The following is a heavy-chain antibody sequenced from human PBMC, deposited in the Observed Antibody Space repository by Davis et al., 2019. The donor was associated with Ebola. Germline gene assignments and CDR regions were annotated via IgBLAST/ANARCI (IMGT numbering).Heavy chain of an antibody. V-gene: IGHV3-11*06. D-gene: IGHD5-18*01. Sequence: PGGSLRLSCAASGFTFSDYYMSWIRQAPGKGLEWVSYISSSSSYTNYADSVKGRFTISRDNAKNSLYLQMNSLRAEDTAVYYCARVKARYSHAFDIWGQGTMVTVSS. CDR2: ISSSSSYT. J-gene: IGHJ3*02. CDR3: ARVKARYSHAFDI. CDR1: GFTFSDYY.